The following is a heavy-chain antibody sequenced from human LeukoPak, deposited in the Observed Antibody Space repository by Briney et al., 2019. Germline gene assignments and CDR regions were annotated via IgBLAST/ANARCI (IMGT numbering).Heavy chain of an antibody. CDR3: ARARTPGIAVAGTNWFDP. Sequence: GGSLRLSCAASGFTFSSYSMNWVRQAPGKGLEWVSSISSSSSYIYYADSVKGRFTISRDNAKNSLYLQMNSLRAEDTAVYYCARARTPGIAVAGTNWFDPWGQGTLVTVSS. CDR1: GFTFSSYS. CDR2: ISSSSSYI. V-gene: IGHV3-21*01. D-gene: IGHD6-19*01. J-gene: IGHJ5*02.